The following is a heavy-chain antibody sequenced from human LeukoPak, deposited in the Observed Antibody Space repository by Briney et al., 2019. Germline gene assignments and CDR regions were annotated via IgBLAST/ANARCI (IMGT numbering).Heavy chain of an antibody. J-gene: IGHJ3*02. Sequence: GGSLRLSCAASGFTFSGSDIHWVRQASGKGLEWVGHIRSKTNDYATADAASVKGRFTFSRDDSKNTAYIQMNSLKTEDTAVYYCTRHNYDRSGYGAFDIWGQGTMVAVSS. CDR1: GFTFSGSD. V-gene: IGHV3-73*01. CDR2: IRSKTNDYAT. D-gene: IGHD3-22*01. CDR3: TRHNYDRSGYGAFDI.